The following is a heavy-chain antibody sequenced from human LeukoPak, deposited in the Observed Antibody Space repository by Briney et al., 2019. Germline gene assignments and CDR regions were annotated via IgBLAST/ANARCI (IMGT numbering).Heavy chain of an antibody. D-gene: IGHD2-15*01. CDR1: GGSISSGSYF. V-gene: IGHV4-61*02. CDR3: ARERRYCSGGSCNDFDY. Sequence: SETLSLSCTVSGGSISSGSYFRSWIRQPAGKGLEWIGRIYISGSTNYSPSLRSRVTISVDTSKNQFSLMLSSVTAADTAVYYCARERRYCSGGSCNDFDYWGQGTLVTVSS. CDR2: IYISGST. J-gene: IGHJ4*02.